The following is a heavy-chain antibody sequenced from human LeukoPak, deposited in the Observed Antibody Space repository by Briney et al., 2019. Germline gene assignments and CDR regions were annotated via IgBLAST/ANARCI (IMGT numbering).Heavy chain of an antibody. CDR2: IYYSGST. CDR3: ARLSDSRLNDAFDI. Sequence: SETLSLTCTVSGGSISSYYWSWIRQPPGKGLEWIGYIYYSGSTNYNPSLKSRVTISVDTSKNQFSLKLSSVTAADTAVYYCARLSDSRLNDAFDIWGQGTMVTVSS. D-gene: IGHD2-21*02. J-gene: IGHJ3*02. CDR1: GGSISSYY. V-gene: IGHV4-59*01.